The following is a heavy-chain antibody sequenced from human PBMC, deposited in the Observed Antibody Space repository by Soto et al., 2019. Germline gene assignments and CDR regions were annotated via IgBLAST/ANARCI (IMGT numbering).Heavy chain of an antibody. CDR3: AKVVSKQWLMGRFDY. Sequence: QVQLVESGGGVVQPGRSLRLSCAASGFTFSSYGMHWVRQAPGKGLEWVAVISYDGSNKYYADSVKGRFTISRDNSKNTLHLQMNSLRAEDTAAYYCAKVVSKQWLMGRFDYWGQGTLVTVSS. V-gene: IGHV3-30*18. J-gene: IGHJ4*02. CDR2: ISYDGSNK. D-gene: IGHD6-19*01. CDR1: GFTFSSYG.